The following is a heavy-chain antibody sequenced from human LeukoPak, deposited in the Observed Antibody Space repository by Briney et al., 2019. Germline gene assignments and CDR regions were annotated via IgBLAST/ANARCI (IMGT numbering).Heavy chain of an antibody. D-gene: IGHD4-17*01. CDR2: IRSKAYGGTT. CDR3: TRGADYGDYVGY. Sequence: GGSLRLPCTASGFTPGDYVMSWVRQAPGKGLEWVGFIRSKAYGGTTEYVASVKGRFTMSRDDSKSIAYLQMSSLKTEDTAVYYCTRGADYGDYVGYWGQGTLVTVSS. J-gene: IGHJ4*02. V-gene: IGHV3-49*04. CDR1: GFTPGDYV.